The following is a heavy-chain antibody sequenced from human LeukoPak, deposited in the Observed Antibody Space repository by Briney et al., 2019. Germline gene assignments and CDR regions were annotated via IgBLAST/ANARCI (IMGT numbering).Heavy chain of an antibody. J-gene: IGHJ4*02. CDR2: IIPTFGTA. CDR3: AREGNYYDSSGYYYVVDY. D-gene: IGHD3-22*01. CDR1: GGTFSSYA. V-gene: IGHV1-69*13. Sequence: ASVKVSCKASGGTFSSYAISWVRQAPGQGLEWMGGIIPTFGTANYAQKFQGRVTITADESTSTAYMELSSLRSEDTAVYYCAREGNYYDSSGYYYVVDYWGQGTLVTVSS.